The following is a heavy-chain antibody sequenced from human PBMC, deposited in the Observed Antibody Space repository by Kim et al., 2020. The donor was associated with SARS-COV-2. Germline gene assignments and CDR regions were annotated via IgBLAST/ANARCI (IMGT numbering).Heavy chain of an antibody. D-gene: IGHD3-3*01. CDR2: IWYDGSNK. CDR3: AREAIFGVVHPYYYYGMDV. Sequence: GGSLRLSCAASGFTFSSYGMHWVRQAPGKGLEWVAVIWYDGSNKYYADSVKGRFTISRDNSKNTLYLQMNSLRAEDTAVYYCAREAIFGVVHPYYYYGMDVWGQGTTVTVSS. J-gene: IGHJ6*02. CDR1: GFTFSSYG. V-gene: IGHV3-33*01.